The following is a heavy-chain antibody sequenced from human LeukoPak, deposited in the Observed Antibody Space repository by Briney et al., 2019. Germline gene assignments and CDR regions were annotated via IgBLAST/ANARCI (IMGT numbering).Heavy chain of an antibody. Sequence: GGSLRLSCAASGFTFSDYAMTWVRQAPGRGLEWVSAILGTRGNTYYTDSVKGRFTISRDNSKNTLYLQMNSLRAEDTAIYHCARGRVALFQFDYWGQGTLVTVSS. J-gene: IGHJ4*02. CDR2: ILGTRGNT. CDR3: ARGRVALFQFDY. V-gene: IGHV3-23*01. CDR1: GFTFSDYA. D-gene: IGHD3-10*01.